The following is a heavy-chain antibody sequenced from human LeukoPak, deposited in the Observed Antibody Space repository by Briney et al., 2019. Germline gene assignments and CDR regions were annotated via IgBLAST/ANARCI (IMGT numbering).Heavy chain of an antibody. CDR3: ATFEVYCSSTSCYNY. V-gene: IGHV4-34*01. CDR1: GGSFSGYY. D-gene: IGHD2-2*02. Sequence: SETLSLTCAVYGGSFSGYYWSWIRQPPGKGLEWIGEINHSGSTNYNPSLKSRVTISVDTSKNRFSLKLSSVTAADTAVYYCATFEVYCSSTSCYNYWGQGTLVTVSS. J-gene: IGHJ4*02. CDR2: INHSGST.